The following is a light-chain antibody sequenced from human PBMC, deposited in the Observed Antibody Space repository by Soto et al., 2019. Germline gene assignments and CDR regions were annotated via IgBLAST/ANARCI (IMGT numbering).Light chain of an antibody. J-gene: IGLJ1*01. Sequence: QSALTQPASVSGSPGQSITISCTGTSSDVGGYNYVSWYQQHPGKAPKLMIYDVSNRPSGVSNRFSGSKSGNTASLTISGRQAEDEADYYCSSYTSRSTLEVFRTGTKLPVL. V-gene: IGLV2-14*01. CDR2: DVS. CDR3: SSYTSRSTLEV. CDR1: SSDVGGYNY.